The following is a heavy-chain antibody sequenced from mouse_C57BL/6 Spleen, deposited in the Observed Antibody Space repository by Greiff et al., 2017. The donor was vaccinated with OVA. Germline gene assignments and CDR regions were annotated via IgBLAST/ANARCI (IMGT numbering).Heavy chain of an antibody. V-gene: IGHV1-55*01. CDR2: IYPGSGST. D-gene: IGHD2-4*01. J-gene: IGHJ2*01. CDR1: GYTFTSYW. Sequence: QVQLQQSGAELVKPGASVKMSCKASGYTFTSYWITWVKQRPGQGLEWIGDIYPGSGSTNYNEKFKSKATLTVDTSSSTAYMQLRSLTSEDSAVDYCARVGYDYDYWDYWGQGTTLTVSS. CDR3: ARVGYDYDYWDY.